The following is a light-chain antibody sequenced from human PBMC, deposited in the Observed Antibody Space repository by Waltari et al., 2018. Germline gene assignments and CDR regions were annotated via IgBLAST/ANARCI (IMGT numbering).Light chain of an antibody. CDR3: QQSFSTPYT. CDR2: AAS. V-gene: IGKV1-39*01. Sequence: DIQMTQSHSSLSAPAVDSITITCRASQSIATSLNWYQQKPGTAPKLLIYAASSLQRGVPSRFSGSGSGTDFTLTISSLQPEDFATYYCQQSFSTPYTFGQGTKLEIK. J-gene: IGKJ2*01. CDR1: QSIATS.